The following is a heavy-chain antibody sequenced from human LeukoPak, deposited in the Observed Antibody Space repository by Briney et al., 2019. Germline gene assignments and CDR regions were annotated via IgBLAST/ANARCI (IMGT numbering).Heavy chain of an antibody. J-gene: IGHJ4*02. CDR1: GFTFSSYS. CDR2: ISSSSSYI. CDR3: ARGRGMAFLADY. V-gene: IGHV3-21*01. D-gene: IGHD2-15*01. Sequence: AGGSLRLSCAASGFTFSSYSMNWVRRAPGKGLEWVSSISSSSSYIYYADSVKGRFTISRDNAKNSLYLQMNSLRAEDTAVYYCARGRGMAFLADYWGQGTLVTVSS.